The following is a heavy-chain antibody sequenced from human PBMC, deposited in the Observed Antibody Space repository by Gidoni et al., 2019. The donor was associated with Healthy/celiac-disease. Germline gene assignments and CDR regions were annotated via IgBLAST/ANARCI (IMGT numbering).Heavy chain of an antibody. CDR3: ARVPDIVATIWFDP. CDR1: GSTFSDYY. D-gene: IGHD5-12*01. V-gene: IGHV3-11*06. CDR2: ISSSSSYT. Sequence: QVQLVESGGGLVKPGGSLRLSCAASGSTFSDYYMSWIRQAPGKGLEGVSYISSSSSYTNYADSVKGRFTISRDNAKNSLYLQMNSLRAEDTAVYYCARVPDIVATIWFDPWGQGTLVTVSS. J-gene: IGHJ5*02.